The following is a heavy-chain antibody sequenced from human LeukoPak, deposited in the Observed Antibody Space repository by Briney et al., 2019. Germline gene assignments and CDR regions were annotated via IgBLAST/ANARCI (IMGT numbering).Heavy chain of an antibody. Sequence: PSETLSLTCTVSGDSISSYYWTWIRQPPGKGLEWIGYIYYSGSTNYNPSLKSRVTISVDTSKNQFSLRLSSVTAADTAVYYCARVERDEYFQHWGQGTLVTVSS. CDR2: IYYSGST. J-gene: IGHJ1*01. CDR3: ARVERDEYFQH. CDR1: GDSISSYY. V-gene: IGHV4-59*01.